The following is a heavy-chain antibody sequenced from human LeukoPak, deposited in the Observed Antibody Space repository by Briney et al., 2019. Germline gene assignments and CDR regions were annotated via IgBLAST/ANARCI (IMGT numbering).Heavy chain of an antibody. CDR2: INPNSGGT. J-gene: IGHJ4*02. V-gene: IGHV1-2*02. CDR3: ARDGVDSSADY. CDR1: GFTFTDYY. D-gene: IGHD3-22*01. Sequence: ASVNVSFNASGFTFTDYYMHWLRQPPGQGLTWMGWINPNSGGTNYAQKFQDRVTMTRDTSISTAYMELSRLRSDDAAVYYCARDGVDSSADYWGQGTLVTVSS.